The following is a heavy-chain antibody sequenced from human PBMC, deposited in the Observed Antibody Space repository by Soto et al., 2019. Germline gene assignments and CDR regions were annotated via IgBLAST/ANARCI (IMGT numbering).Heavy chain of an antibody. J-gene: IGHJ3*01. V-gene: IGHV3-23*01. CDR1: GFTFNTYA. Sequence: GGSLRLSCAASGFTFNTYAMSWVRQAPGQGLEWVSAIGGSGFSTYYADSVKGRFSISSDSSKSTLFLQMNSLRADDTAVYFCATFTFGRPFDPWGQGTMVTVSS. CDR3: ATFTFGRPFDP. D-gene: IGHD3-16*01. CDR2: IGGSGFST.